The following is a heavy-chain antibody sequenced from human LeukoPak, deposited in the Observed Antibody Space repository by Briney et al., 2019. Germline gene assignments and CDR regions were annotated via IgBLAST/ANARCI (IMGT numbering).Heavy chain of an antibody. CDR3: ARAPGPPNYFDY. CDR1: GFTFSKYA. CDR2: ISSDVSHR. V-gene: IGHV3-30*04. Sequence: GGSLRLSCAASGFTFSKYAFHWVRQAPGKGLGWVAAISSDVSHRYYIDSVKGRFTISRDNSKNTLSLQMSSLRAEDTAVYYCARAPGPPNYFDYWGQGTLVTVSS. J-gene: IGHJ4*02. D-gene: IGHD3-10*01.